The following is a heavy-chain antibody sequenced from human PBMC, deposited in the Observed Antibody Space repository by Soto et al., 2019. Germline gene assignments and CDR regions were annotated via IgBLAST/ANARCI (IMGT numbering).Heavy chain of an antibody. Sequence: QLQLQESGPGLVKPSETLSLTCTVSGGSISSSIYYWGWIRQPPGKGLEWIGSIYYSGSTYYNPSLKSRVTLSVDTCKHQFSSKLSAVTAADKAVYYCARIVVLTAILLESWGQGTKVTVYS. CDR1: GGSISSSIYY. V-gene: IGHV4-39*01. D-gene: IGHD2-21*02. CDR3: ARIVVLTAILLES. J-gene: IGHJ5*02. CDR2: IYYSGST.